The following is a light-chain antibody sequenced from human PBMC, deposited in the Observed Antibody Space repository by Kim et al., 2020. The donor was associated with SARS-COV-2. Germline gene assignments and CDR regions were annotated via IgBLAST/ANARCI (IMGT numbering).Light chain of an antibody. CDR3: STWDDGLNGFYL. J-gene: IGLJ1*01. V-gene: IGLV1-44*01. CDR2: SDY. CDR1: SSNILSNT. Sequence: QSVLTQPPSVSGTPGQRVTISCSGSSSNILSNTVNWYQQLPGTAPKLLIHSDYERPSGVPERFFGSKYGASAYLAISGLKSEDEAEYYCSTWDDGLNGFYLFGTGTKVTVL.